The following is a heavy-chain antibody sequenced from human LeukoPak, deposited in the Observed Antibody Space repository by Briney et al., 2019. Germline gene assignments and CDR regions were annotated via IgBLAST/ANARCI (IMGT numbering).Heavy chain of an antibody. V-gene: IGHV3-15*01. Sequence: PGGSLRLSCAASGFTFNNAWMTWVRQAPGKGLEWVGRIKSKTDGGTTDYAAPVKGRFTISRDDSKNTLYLQMNSLKTEDTAVYYCTTDSLTVTLEITDAFDIWGQGTMVTVSS. J-gene: IGHJ3*02. CDR2: IKSKTDGGTT. CDR1: GFTFNNAW. D-gene: IGHD4-17*01. CDR3: TTDSLTVTLEITDAFDI.